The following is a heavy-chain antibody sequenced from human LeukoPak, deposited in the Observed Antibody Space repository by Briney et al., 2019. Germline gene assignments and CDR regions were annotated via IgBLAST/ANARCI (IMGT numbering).Heavy chain of an antibody. CDR3: ARAHPYYYDTSGRYGVDV. J-gene: IGHJ6*04. D-gene: IGHD3-22*01. Sequence: AGGSLRFSGAASGFTFSDYYMSWIRQAPGKGLEWVSYISSSGSTIYYADSVKGRFTISRDNAKNSLYLQMNSPRAEDTAVYYCARAHPYYYDTSGRYGVDVWGKGTTVTVSS. CDR1: GFTFSDYY. V-gene: IGHV3-11*04. CDR2: ISSSGSTI.